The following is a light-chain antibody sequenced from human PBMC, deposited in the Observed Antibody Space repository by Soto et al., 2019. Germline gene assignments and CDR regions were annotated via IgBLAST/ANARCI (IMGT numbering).Light chain of an antibody. CDR3: QQGSRFPFT. V-gene: IGKV1-12*01. CDR2: GAS. CDR1: QNVSTW. Sequence: DIQITQSPSSVSASVGDRVTVTCRASQNVSTWLTWYQQTPGKAPNLLIYGASTVQRGVPSRFSGSGSGTEFTLTISSLQPEDFAIYFCQQGSRFPFTFGPGTRVDFK. J-gene: IGKJ3*01.